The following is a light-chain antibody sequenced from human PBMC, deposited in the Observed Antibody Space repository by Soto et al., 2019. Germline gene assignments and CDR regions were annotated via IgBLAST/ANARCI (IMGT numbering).Light chain of an antibody. V-gene: IGKV3-15*01. CDR2: GAS. Sequence: ETVMTQSPATLSVSPGEGATLSCRASRSISSSLAWYQQKPGRATRLLIYGASTRATDIPARFSGSGSGTEFTLTISSLQSEDFAIYYCQQYKYWPLAFGGGTKVDIK. CDR1: RSISSS. J-gene: IGKJ4*01. CDR3: QQYKYWPLA.